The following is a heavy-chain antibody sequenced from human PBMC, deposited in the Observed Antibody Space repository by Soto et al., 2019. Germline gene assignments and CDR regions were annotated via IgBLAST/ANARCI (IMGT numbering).Heavy chain of an antibody. CDR1: GGSLTRGSYY. CDR3: ARYRREAVAGYTLDN. J-gene: IGHJ4*02. V-gene: IGHV4-61*01. CDR2: IYYSGTT. D-gene: IGHD6-13*01. Sequence: SETLSLTCTVSGGSLTRGSYYWSWIRQPPGKPLEWLGYIYYSGTTNYNPSLKSRVTISVDTSKSQFSLKVNSMTAADTAVYYCARYRREAVAGYTLDNWGQGILVTVSS.